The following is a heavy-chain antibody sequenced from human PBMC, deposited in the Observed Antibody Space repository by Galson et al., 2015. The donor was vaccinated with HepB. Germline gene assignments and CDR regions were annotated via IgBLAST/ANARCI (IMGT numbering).Heavy chain of an antibody. V-gene: IGHV3-30*04. CDR2: ISYDGSDR. Sequence: SLRLSCAASGFIFRSYAIHWVRQTPGKGLEWVALISYDGSDRYYVDSVKGRFTISRDNSKNTLYLQMNSLRPEDTAVYYCARREQWPAGRYGMDVWGQGTTVTAS. CDR1: GFIFRSYA. D-gene: IGHD6-19*01. CDR3: ARREQWPAGRYGMDV. J-gene: IGHJ6*02.